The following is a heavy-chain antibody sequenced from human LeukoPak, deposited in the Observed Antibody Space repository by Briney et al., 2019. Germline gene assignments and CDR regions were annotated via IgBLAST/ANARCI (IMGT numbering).Heavy chain of an antibody. CDR2: ISGNGINT. V-gene: IGHV3-23*01. CDR3: ARKGSTYYYTFDY. CDR1: GFTFSGYA. J-gene: IGHJ4*02. Sequence: GGSLRLSCAASGFTFSGYAMTWVRQAPGKGLEWVSVISGNGINTYYADAVKGRFTISRDISKNTLYLQMNTLRAEDTAVYYCARKGSTYYYTFDYWGQGTLVTVSS. D-gene: IGHD3-22*01.